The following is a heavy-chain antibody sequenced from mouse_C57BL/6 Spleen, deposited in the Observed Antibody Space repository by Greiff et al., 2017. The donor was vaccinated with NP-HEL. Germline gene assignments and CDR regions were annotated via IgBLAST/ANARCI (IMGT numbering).Heavy chain of an antibody. CDR2: IDPSDSYT. J-gene: IGHJ2*01. V-gene: IGHV1-50*01. CDR3: ARRGTGGYYFDY. CDR1: GYTFTSYW. Sequence: QVQLQQPGAELVKPGASVKLSCKASGYTFTSYWMQWVKQRPGQGLEWIGEIDPSDSYTNYNQKFKGKATLTVDTSSSTAYMQLSSLTSEDSAVYYWARRGTGGYYFDYWGQGTTLTVSS.